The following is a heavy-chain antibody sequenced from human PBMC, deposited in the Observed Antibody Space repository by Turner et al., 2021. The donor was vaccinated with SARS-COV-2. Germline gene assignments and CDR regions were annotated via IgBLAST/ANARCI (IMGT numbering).Heavy chain of an antibody. Sequence: QVQLQESGPGLVKPSETLSLTCTVSGVSISSKSWSWIRQSPGRGLEWIGYFYKIGSIDYNPTLRSRVTISVDTSKNQLSLNLISMTAADTAVYYCARMKTWSAMTTIRLLELDPWGQGTLVTVSS. CDR2: FYKIGSI. CDR3: ARMKTWSAMTTIRLLELDP. J-gene: IGHJ5*02. V-gene: IGHV4-59*08. CDR1: GVSISSKS. D-gene: IGHD2-15*01.